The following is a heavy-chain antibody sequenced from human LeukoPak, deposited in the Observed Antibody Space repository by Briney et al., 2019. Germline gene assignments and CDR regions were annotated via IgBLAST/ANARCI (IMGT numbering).Heavy chain of an antibody. CDR2: IIPIFGTA. V-gene: IGHV1-69*05. D-gene: IGHD6-19*01. CDR1: GGTFSSYA. Sequence: GASVKVSCKASGGTFSSYAISWVRQAPGQGLEWMGRIIPIFGTANYAQKFQGRVTVTTDESTSTAYMELSSLRSEDTAVYYCARHSIAVAGTASALPGPPELNFDYWGQGTLVTVSS. CDR3: ARHSIAVAGTASALPGPPELNFDY. J-gene: IGHJ4*02.